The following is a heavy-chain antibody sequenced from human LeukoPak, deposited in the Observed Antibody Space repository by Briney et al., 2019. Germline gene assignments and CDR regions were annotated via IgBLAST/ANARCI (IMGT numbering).Heavy chain of an antibody. D-gene: IGHD6-19*01. Sequence: HPGGSLRLACAASGFTVSSNYMSWVRQAPGKGLEWVSIIYSGGSTYYADSVKGRFTISRDNSKNTLYLQMNSLRAEDTAVYYCARGAQWLVLFDYWGQGTLVTVSS. CDR2: IYSGGST. CDR3: ARGAQWLVLFDY. J-gene: IGHJ4*02. V-gene: IGHV3-53*01. CDR1: GFTVSSNY.